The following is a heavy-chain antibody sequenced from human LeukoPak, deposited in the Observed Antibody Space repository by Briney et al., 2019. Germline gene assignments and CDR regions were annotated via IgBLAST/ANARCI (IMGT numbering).Heavy chain of an antibody. CDR1: GGFVSGQY. CDR3: ARLRGPWYVDS. Sequence: SETLSLTCSLSGGFVSGQYEGWFRHPTGKAMERIGYIHISGNTKYNIARNIRVTISEDMSMNQCSLKMSSVTAADTSGFNCARLRGPWYVDSWGQGTLVIVSS. CDR2: IHISGNT. V-gene: IGHV4-4*09. D-gene: IGHD4-17*01. J-gene: IGHJ4*02.